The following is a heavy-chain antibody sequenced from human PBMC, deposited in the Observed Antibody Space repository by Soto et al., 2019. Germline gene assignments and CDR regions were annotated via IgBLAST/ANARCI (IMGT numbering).Heavy chain of an antibody. CDR2: IWYDGGNK. CDR3: ARDSSSGELGDY. Sequence: SLRLSCAASGFTFSSYGMHWVRQAPGKGLEWVAVIWYDGGNKYYADSVKGRFTISRDNSKNTLYLQMNSLRAEDTAVYYCARDSSSGELGDYWGQGTLVTVSS. J-gene: IGHJ4*02. V-gene: IGHV3-33*01. CDR1: GFTFSSYG. D-gene: IGHD6-6*01.